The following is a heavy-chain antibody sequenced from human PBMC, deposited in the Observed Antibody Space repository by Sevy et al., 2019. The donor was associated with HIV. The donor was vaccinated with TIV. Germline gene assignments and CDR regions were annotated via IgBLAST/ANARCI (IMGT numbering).Heavy chain of an antibody. V-gene: IGHV3-23*01. D-gene: IGHD6-6*01. CDR1: GFTFSSYA. CDR2: ISGSGGST. CDR3: AKSVSRSSSLDFDY. Sequence: GGSLRLSCAASGFTFSSYAMSWVRQAPGKGLEWDSAISGSGGSTYYADSVKGRFTISRDNSKNTLYLQMNSLRAEDTAVYYCAKSVSRSSSLDFDYWGQGTLVTVSS. J-gene: IGHJ4*02.